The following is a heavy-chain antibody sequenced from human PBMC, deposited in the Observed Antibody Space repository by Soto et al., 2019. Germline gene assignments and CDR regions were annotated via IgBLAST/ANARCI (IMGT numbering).Heavy chain of an antibody. CDR2: IRNKAYGGTT. CDR3: TRDGRYSGYPPPAF. V-gene: IGHV3-49*03. D-gene: IGHD5-12*01. CDR1: DYT. Sequence: DYTLSWFRQAPGKGLEWLGFIRNKAYGGTTEYAASVKGRFTISRDDSKSIAYLLMNSLKTEDTAMYYCTRDGRYSGYPPPAFWGQGTLVTVSS. J-gene: IGHJ4*02.